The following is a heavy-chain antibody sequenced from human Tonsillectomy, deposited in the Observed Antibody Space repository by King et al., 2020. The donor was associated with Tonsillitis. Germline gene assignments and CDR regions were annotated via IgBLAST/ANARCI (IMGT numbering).Heavy chain of an antibody. CDR2: ISWNSGSI. CDR1: GFTFDDYA. V-gene: IGHV3-9*01. Sequence: VQLVESGGGLVQPGRSLRLSCAASGFTFDDYAMHWVRQAPGKGLEWVSGISWNSGSIGYADSVKGRFTISRDNAKNSLYLQMNSLRAEDTALYYCAKETHHSSCYGGFDYWGQGTLVTVSS. CDR3: AKETHHSSCYGGFDY. D-gene: IGHD3-22*01. J-gene: IGHJ4*02.